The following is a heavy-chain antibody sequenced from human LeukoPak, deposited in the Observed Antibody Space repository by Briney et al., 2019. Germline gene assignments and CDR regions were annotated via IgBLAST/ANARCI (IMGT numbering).Heavy chain of an antibody. CDR2: ITTSGTST. CDR1: GFTFSSYE. J-gene: IGHJ4*02. CDR3: VVHSATSCY. V-gene: IGHV3-48*03. D-gene: IGHD1-26*01. Sequence: GGSLRLSCATSGFTFSSYEMNWVRQAPGKGLEWISYITTSGTSTYYADSVKGRFTISRDNGKAALSLQMNSLRAEDTAVYYCVVHSATSCYWGQGTLVTVSS.